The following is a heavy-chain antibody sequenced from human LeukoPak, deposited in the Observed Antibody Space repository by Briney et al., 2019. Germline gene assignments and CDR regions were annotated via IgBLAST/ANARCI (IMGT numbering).Heavy chain of an antibody. J-gene: IGHJ3*02. D-gene: IGHD1-26*01. CDR2: IYYSGST. V-gene: IGHV4-59*12. CDR1: GGSISGYY. CDR3: AREGARWEPGFRAFDS. Sequence: SETLSLTCTVSGGSISGYYWSWIRQPPGRGLEWIGDIYYSGSTSYNPSLKSRVTISVDNYKNQFFLKLISVTAADTAVYYCAREGARWEPGFRAFDSWGQGTMVSVCS.